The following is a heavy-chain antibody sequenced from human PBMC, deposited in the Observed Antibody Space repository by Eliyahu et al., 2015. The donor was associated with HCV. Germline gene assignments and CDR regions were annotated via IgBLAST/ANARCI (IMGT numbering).Heavy chain of an antibody. D-gene: IGHD1-14*01. CDR3: ARAAREPYYGTGRADP. V-gene: IGHV4-34*01. J-gene: IGHJ5*02. Sequence: QVQLQQWGAGLLKPSETLSLICAVNGGSLDDYFWSWIRQPPGKGLEWIGDISHGEGVYYNPSLKSRVTMSVDMSKNQFSLHLTSMTAADMGVYYCARAAREPYYGTGRADPWGPGTVVAVSS. CDR2: ISHGEGV. CDR1: GGSLDDYF.